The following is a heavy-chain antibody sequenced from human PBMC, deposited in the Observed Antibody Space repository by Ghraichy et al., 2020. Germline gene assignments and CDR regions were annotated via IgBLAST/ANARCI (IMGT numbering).Heavy chain of an antibody. Sequence: SQTLSLTCAVYGGSFSGYYWSWIRQPPGKGLEWIGEINHSGSTNYNPSLKSRVTISVDTSKNQFSLKLSSVTAADTAVYYCARGRQWLVLFDYWGQGTLVTVSS. CDR1: GGSFSGYY. CDR2: INHSGST. CDR3: ARGRQWLVLFDY. V-gene: IGHV4-34*01. J-gene: IGHJ4*02. D-gene: IGHD6-19*01.